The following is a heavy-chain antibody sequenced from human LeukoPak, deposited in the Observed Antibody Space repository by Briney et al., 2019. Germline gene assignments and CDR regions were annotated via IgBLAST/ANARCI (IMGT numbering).Heavy chain of an antibody. CDR2: IHSDGRST. V-gene: IGHV3-74*01. CDR1: GFTFSTYW. D-gene: IGHD3-16*01. CDR3: ARGGFDY. J-gene: IGHJ4*02. Sequence: GGSLRLSCAASGFTFSTYWMHWVRQAPGKGLVWVSRIHSDGRSTSYADSVNGRFTISRDNAKNTLYLQMNSLRAEDTAVYYCARGGFDYWGQGTLVTVSS.